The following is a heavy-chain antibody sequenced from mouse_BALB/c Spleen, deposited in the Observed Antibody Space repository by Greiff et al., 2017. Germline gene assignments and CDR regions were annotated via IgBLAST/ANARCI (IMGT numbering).Heavy chain of an antibody. CDR1: GFTFSSFG. CDR2: ISSGSSTI. V-gene: IGHV5-17*02. J-gene: IGHJ4*01. CDR3: ARGHLAMDY. Sequence: EVHLQQSGGGLVKPGGSLKLSCAASGFTFSSFGMHWVRQAPEKGLEWVAYISSGSSTIYYADTVKGRFTISRDNPKNTLFLQMTSLRSEDTAMYYCARGHLAMDYWGQGTSVTVSS.